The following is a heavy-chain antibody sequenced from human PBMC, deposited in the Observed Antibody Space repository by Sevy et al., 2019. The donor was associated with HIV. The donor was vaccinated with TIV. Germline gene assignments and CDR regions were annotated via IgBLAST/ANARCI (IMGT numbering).Heavy chain of an antibody. CDR2: ISTASSYI. CDR1: GFTFSYYS. J-gene: IGHJ2*01. V-gene: IGHV3-21*01. CDR3: ARRPYYDFWYFDL. Sequence: GGSLRLSCPASGFTFSYYSMNWVRQAPGKGLEWVSSISTASSYIYYAYSLKGRVTIPRDNAKNSLYLQMNSLRAEDTAVYYCARRPYYDFWYFDLWGRGTLVTVSS. D-gene: IGHD3-3*01.